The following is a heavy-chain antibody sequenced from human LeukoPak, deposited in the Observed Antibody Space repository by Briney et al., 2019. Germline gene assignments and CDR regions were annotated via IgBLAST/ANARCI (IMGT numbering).Heavy chain of an antibody. J-gene: IGHJ6*02. CDR2: IYYSGST. V-gene: IGHV4-59*12. Sequence: SETLSLTCTVSGGSISSYYWSWIRQPPGKGLEWIGYIYYSGSTNYDPSLKSRVTISVDTSKNQFSLKLSSVTAADTAVYYCARDYPNYYDSSGYLSAYYYYYGMDVWGQGTTVTVSS. CDR3: ARDYPNYYDSSGYLSAYYYYYGMDV. CDR1: GGSISSYY. D-gene: IGHD3-22*01.